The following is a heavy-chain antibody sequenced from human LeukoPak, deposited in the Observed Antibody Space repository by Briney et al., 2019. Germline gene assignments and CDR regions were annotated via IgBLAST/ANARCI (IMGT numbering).Heavy chain of an antibody. Sequence: GGSLRLSCAASGFTFSSYWMSWVRQAPGKGLEWVANMNQDGSVKYYVDSVKGRFTISRDNAKKSLYLQMNSLRAEDTAVYYCASGVYHFDYWGQGTLVTVSS. CDR2: MNQDGSVK. CDR1: GFTFSSYW. V-gene: IGHV3-7*01. CDR3: ASGVYHFDY. J-gene: IGHJ4*02. D-gene: IGHD2-2*01.